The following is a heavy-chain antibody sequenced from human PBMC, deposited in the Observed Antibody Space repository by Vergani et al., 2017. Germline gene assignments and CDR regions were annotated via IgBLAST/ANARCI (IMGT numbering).Heavy chain of an antibody. J-gene: IGHJ5*02. CDR3: ARTYCSGGSCYSVWFDP. V-gene: IGHV4-61*02. Sequence: QVQLQESGPGLVKPSQTLSLTCTVSGGSLSSGSYYWSWIRQPAGKGLEWIGRIYTSGSTNYNPSLKSRVTISVDTSKNQFSLKLSSVTAADTAVYYCARTYCSGGSCYSVWFDPWGQGTLVTVSS. CDR1: GGSLSSGSYY. D-gene: IGHD2-15*01. CDR2: IYTSGST.